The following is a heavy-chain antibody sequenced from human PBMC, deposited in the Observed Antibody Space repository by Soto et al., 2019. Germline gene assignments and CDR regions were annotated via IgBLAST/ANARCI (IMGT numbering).Heavy chain of an antibody. CDR3: ATGSLLDCSGGSCYLSAFDI. D-gene: IGHD2-15*01. J-gene: IGHJ3*02. CDR2: FDPEGGET. Sequence: ASVKVSCKVSGYTLTELSMHWVRQAPGKGLEWMGGFDPEGGETIYAQKFQGRVTMTEDTSTDTAYMELSSLRSEDTAVYYCATGSLLDCSGGSCYLSAFDIWSQGTMVTVSS. CDR1: GYTLTELS. V-gene: IGHV1-24*01.